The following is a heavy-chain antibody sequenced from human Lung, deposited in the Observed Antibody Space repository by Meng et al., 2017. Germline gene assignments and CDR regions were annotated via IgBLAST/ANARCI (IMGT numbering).Heavy chain of an antibody. D-gene: IGHD2-15*01. Sequence: EVQLVESGGGLFKPGGSLRLSCAASGFTFSSYSMNWVRQAPGKGLEWVSSISSSSAYADSVKGRFTISRDNAKNSLYLKMNSLRAEDTAVYYCARGRVVVAATPSDYWGQGTLVTVSS. J-gene: IGHJ4*02. V-gene: IGHV3-21*01. CDR1: GFTFSSYS. CDR2: ISSSSA. CDR3: ARGRVVVAATPSDY.